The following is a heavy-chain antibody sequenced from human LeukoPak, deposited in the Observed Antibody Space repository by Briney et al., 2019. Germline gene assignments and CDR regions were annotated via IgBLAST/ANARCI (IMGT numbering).Heavy chain of an antibody. J-gene: IGHJ6*03. CDR3: ARQSWSGYSYYYYYMDV. D-gene: IGHD1-14*01. CDR1: GGSISSSSYY. V-gene: IGHV4-39*01. CDR2: IYYSGST. Sequence: SETLSLTCAVSGGSISSSSYYWGWIRQPPGKGLEWIGSIYYSGSTYYNPSLKSRVTISVDTSKNQFSLKLSSVTAADTAVYYCARQSWSGYSYYYYYMDVWGKGTTVTVSS.